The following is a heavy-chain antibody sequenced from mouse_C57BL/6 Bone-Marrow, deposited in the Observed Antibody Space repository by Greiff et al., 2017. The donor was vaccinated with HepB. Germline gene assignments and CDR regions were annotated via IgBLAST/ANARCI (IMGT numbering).Heavy chain of an antibody. J-gene: IGHJ2*01. V-gene: IGHV1-64*01. D-gene: IGHD3-2*02. Sequence: VQLQQPGAELVKPGASVKLSCKASGYTFTSYWMHWVKQRPGQGLEWIGMIHPNSGSTNYNEKFKSKATLTVDKSSSTAYMQLSSLTSEDSAVYYCAGDSSGYGFAYWGQGTTLTVSS. CDR3: AGDSSGYGFAY. CDR1: GYTFTSYW. CDR2: IHPNSGST.